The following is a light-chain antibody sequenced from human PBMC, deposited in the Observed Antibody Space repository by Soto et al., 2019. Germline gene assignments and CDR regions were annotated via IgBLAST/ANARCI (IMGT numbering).Light chain of an antibody. Sequence: EIVLTQSPGTLSLSPGQRATLSCRASESISRDYLAWYQQRLGQAPRLLIYGASSGATGIPDRFSGSRSVTDFTHNISRLEPEDFAIYYCQQYGSVPYTFGQGTKLEIK. J-gene: IGKJ2*01. CDR1: ESISRDY. V-gene: IGKV3-20*01. CDR3: QQYGSVPYT. CDR2: GAS.